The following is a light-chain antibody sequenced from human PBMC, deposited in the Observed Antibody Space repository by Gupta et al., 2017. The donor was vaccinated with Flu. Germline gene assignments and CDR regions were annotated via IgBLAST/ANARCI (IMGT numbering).Light chain of an antibody. V-gene: IGLV1-47*01. CDR2: RSD. CDR1: TSNVGSRH. J-gene: IGLJ3*02. CDR3: AAWDESLRGRL. Sequence: TSNVGSRHFYWYQQLPGTAPKLLIYRSDQRPSGVPDRFSGSKPGTSASLAISGLRSEDEADYYCAAWDESLRGRLFGGGTRLTVL.